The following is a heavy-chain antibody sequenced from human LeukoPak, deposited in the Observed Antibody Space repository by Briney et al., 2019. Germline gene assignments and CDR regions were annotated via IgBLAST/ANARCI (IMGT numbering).Heavy chain of an antibody. CDR1: GYTFSGYA. CDR2: ISGTTGTI. Sequence: PWGSLRLSCEASGYTFSGYAMSWVRQAPGKGLEWVSTISGTTGTIYYADSVKGRFSISRDNSKNTLYLQMKSLRAEDTAEYHCVRVRCYFYSGNYFGLCDFWAQGTLNSVAS. CDR3: VRVRCYFYSGNYFGLCDF. J-gene: IGHJ1*01. D-gene: IGHD3-10*01. V-gene: IGHV3-23*01.